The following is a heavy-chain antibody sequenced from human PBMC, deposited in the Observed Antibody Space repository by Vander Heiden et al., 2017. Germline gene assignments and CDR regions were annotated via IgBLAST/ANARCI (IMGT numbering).Heavy chain of an antibody. CDR3: AKGGCSSTSCYIGFDP. CDR2: IRGSGGST. CDR1: GFTFSSYA. Sequence: EVQLLESGGGLVQPGGSLILSCAPSGFTFSSYAMSWARQAPGKGLEWVSAIRGSGGSTYYADSVKGRFTISRDNSKNTLYLQMNSLRAEDTAVYYCAKGGCSSTSCYIGFDPWGQGTLVTVSS. V-gene: IGHV3-23*01. J-gene: IGHJ5*02. D-gene: IGHD2-2*02.